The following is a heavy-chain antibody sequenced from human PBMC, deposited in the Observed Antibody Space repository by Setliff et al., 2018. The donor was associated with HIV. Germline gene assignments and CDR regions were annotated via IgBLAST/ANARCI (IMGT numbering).Heavy chain of an antibody. D-gene: IGHD3-10*01. J-gene: IGHJ6*02. CDR1: GLTFGDYA. Sequence: GGSLRLSCTTSGLTFGDYALSWVRQAPGKGLEWVGFIRSEAYGGTREYAASVKGRFTISRDDSKSIAYLQMNSLKAEDTAVYYCGRAKSWYGMDVWGQGTTVTVSS. CDR3: GRAKSWYGMDV. CDR2: IRSEAYGGTR. V-gene: IGHV3-49*04.